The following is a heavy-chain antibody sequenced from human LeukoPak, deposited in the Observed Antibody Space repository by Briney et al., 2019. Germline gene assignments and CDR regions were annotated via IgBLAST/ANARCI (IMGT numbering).Heavy chain of an antibody. V-gene: IGHV1-69*05. CDR2: IIPIFGTA. CDR3: ARGRGRATRPPYFDY. J-gene: IGHJ4*02. Sequence: ASVKVSCKASGGTFSSYAISWVRQAPGQGLEWMGGIIPIFGTANYAQKFQGRVTITTDESTSTAYMELSSLRSEDTAVYYCARGRGRATRPPYFDYWGQGTLVTASS. D-gene: IGHD1-1*01. CDR1: GGTFSSYA.